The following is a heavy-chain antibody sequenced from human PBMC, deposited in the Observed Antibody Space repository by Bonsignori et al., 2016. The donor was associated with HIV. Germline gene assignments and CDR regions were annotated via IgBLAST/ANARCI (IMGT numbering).Heavy chain of an antibody. CDR1: GGSIKSYY. D-gene: IGHD2-2*03. V-gene: IGHV4-59*01. Sequence: QVQLQESGPGLVKPSETLSLTCTVSGGSIKSYYWSWIRQPPGRGLEWIGYIYHDGTTNYNPSLKSRVTISVDTSKNQFSLKLRSVTTADTALYYCARVDRQMGRGGHYYMDVWGQGATVTVSS. J-gene: IGHJ6*03. CDR3: ARVDRQMGRGGHYYMDV. CDR2: IYHDGTT.